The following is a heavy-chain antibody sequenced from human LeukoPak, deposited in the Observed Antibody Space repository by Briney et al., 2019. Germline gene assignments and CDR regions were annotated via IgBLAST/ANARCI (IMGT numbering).Heavy chain of an antibody. CDR1: GGSISSYY. J-gene: IGHJ4*02. Sequence: PSETLSLTCTVSGGSISSYYWSWIRQPPGKGLEWIGYIYYSGSTNYNPSLKSRVTISVDTSKNQFSLKLSSVTAADTAVYYCAREGGYGGNFDYWGQGTLVTVSS. V-gene: IGHV4-59*12. D-gene: IGHD4-23*01. CDR3: AREGGYGGNFDY. CDR2: IYYSGST.